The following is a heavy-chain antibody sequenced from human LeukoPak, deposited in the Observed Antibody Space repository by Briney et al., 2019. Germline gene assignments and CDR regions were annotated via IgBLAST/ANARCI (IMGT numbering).Heavy chain of an antibody. CDR2: ISSNGGST. CDR3: ATTLAYCGGDCYSGDFDY. V-gene: IGHV3-64*01. CDR1: GFTFSSYA. Sequence: GGSLRLSCAASGFTFSSYAMHWVRQAPGKGLEYVSAISSNGGSTYYANSVKGRFTISRDNSKNTLYLQMGSLRAEGMAVYYCATTLAYCGGDCYSGDFDYWGQGTLVTVSS. D-gene: IGHD2-21*02. J-gene: IGHJ4*02.